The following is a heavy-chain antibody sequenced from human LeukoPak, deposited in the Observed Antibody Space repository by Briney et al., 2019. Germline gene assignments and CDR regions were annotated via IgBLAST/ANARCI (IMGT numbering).Heavy chain of an antibody. CDR3: ATGVRYYGSGSYYASDY. V-gene: IGHV1-69-2*01. D-gene: IGHD3-10*01. CDR2: VDPEDGET. J-gene: IGHJ4*02. CDR1: GYTFTDYY. Sequence: GASVKISCKVSGYTFTDYYMHWAQQAPGKGLEWMGLVDPEDGETIYAEKFQGRVTITADTSTDTAYMELSSLRSEDTAVYYCATGVRYYGSGSYYASDYWGQGTLVTVSS.